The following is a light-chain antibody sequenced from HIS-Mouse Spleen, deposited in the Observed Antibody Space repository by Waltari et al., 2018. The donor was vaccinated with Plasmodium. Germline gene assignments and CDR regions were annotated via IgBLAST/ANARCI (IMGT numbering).Light chain of an antibody. J-gene: IGKJ4*01. CDR2: AAS. Sequence: MTQSPATLSVSPGERATLSCRASQSVSSYLNWYQQKPGKAPKLLIYAASSLQRGVPSRFSGSGSGTDFTLTISSLQPEDFATYYCQQSYSTPLTFGGGTKVEIK. V-gene: IGKV1-39*01. CDR1: QSVSSY. CDR3: QQSYSTPLT.